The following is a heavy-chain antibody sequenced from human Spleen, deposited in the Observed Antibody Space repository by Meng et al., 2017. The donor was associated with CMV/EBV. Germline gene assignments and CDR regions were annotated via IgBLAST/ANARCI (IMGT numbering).Heavy chain of an antibody. D-gene: IGHD3-9*01. CDR2: IYSDRRT. Sequence: MSGVVSGVSVGNNYMSWVRQAPGKGLEWVSLIYSDRRTDYADSVQGRFTISRDDSKNTLFLQMNRLRAEDTAVYYCARNLRRYFDYWGQGTLVTVSS. CDR1: GVSVGNNY. J-gene: IGHJ4*02. V-gene: IGHV3-53*01. CDR3: ARNLRRYFDY.